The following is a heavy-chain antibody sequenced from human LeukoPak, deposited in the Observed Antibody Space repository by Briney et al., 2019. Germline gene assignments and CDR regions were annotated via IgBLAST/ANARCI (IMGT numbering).Heavy chain of an antibody. CDR1: GYTFTNYG. Sequence: ASVKVSCKASGYTFTNYGISWVRQAPGQGLEWMGWINPNSGDRTYAQRFQGRVTLTRDTSISTAYMELIRLTSDDTALYYCARDLKGGRFPKNWLDPWGQGTLVTVSS. J-gene: IGHJ5*02. V-gene: IGHV1-2*02. CDR3: ARDLKGGRFPKNWLDP. CDR2: INPNSGDR. D-gene: IGHD3-3*01.